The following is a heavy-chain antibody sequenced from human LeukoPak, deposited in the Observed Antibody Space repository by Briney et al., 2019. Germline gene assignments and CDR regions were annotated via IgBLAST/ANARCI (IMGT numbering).Heavy chain of an antibody. CDR1: GFTFSSYA. CDR3: ASNIAAAGAGAFDI. V-gene: IGHV3-23*01. Sequence: GGSLRLSCAASGFTFSSYAMSWVRQAPGTGLEWVSAISGSGGSTYYADSVKGRFTISRDNSKNTLYLQMNSLRAEDTAVYYCASNIAAAGAGAFDIWGQGTMVTVSS. J-gene: IGHJ3*02. CDR2: ISGSGGST. D-gene: IGHD6-13*01.